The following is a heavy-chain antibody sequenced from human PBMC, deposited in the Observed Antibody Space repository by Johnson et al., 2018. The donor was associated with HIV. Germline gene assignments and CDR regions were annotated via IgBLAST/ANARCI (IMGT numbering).Heavy chain of an antibody. V-gene: IGHV3-30*04. CDR2: ISYDVGSK. CDR1: GFTFSNYP. Sequence: QVQLVESGGDLVQPGGSLRLSCAASGFTFSNYPMHWVRQAPGKGLEWVAIISYDVGSKYYADSVKGRFTVSSDNSKNTLYLQINSLRPEDTAVYYCARLPSGYSRDDLDIWGQGTMVTVSS. D-gene: IGHD5-18*01. CDR3: ARLPSGYSRDDLDI. J-gene: IGHJ3*02.